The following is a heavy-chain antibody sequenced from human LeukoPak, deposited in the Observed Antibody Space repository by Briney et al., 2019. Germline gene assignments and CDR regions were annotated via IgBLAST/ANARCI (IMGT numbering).Heavy chain of an antibody. D-gene: IGHD2-2*01. V-gene: IGHV3-23*01. J-gene: IGHJ4*02. Sequence: GGSLRLSCAASGFTFSSYAMSWVRQAPGKGLEWVSAISGSGGSTYYADSVKGRFTISRDNSKNTLYLQMNSLRAEDTAVSYCAKAGDIVVVPAAHYFDYWGQGTLVTVSS. CDR3: AKAGDIVVVPAAHYFDY. CDR2: ISGSGGST. CDR1: GFTFSSYA.